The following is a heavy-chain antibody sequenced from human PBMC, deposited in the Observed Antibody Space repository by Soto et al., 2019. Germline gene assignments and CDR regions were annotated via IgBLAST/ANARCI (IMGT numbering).Heavy chain of an antibody. V-gene: IGHV1-18*01. D-gene: IGHD3-10*01. CDR1: GYTFTSYG. CDR3: ARASGSYYIYLGVEVLDL. CDR2: ISAYNGNT. J-gene: IGHJ3*01. Sequence: GASVKVSCKASGYTFTSYGISWVRQAPGQGLEWMGWISAYNGNTNYAQKLQGRVTMTTDTSTSTAYMELRSLRSDDTAVYYCARASGSYYIYLGVEVLDLWGQGTWVTVSS.